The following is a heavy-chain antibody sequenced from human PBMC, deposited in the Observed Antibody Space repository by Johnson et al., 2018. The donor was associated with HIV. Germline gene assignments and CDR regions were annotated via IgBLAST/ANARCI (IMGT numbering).Heavy chain of an antibody. CDR3: AREPYRSSWYEPDDAFDI. D-gene: IGHD6-13*01. Sequence: VQLVESGGGVVQPGGSLRLSCAASGLTVSSNYMSWVRQAPGKGLEWVSAISGSGGSTYYADSVKGRFTISRDNSKNTLYLQMNSLRAEDTAVYYCAREPYRSSWYEPDDAFDIWGQGTMVTVSS. J-gene: IGHJ3*02. CDR2: ISGSGGST. CDR1: GLTVSSNY. V-gene: IGHV3-23*04.